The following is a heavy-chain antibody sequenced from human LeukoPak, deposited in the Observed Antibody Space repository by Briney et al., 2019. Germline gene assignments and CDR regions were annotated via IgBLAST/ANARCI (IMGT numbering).Heavy chain of an antibody. D-gene: IGHD3-3*01. V-gene: IGHV4-4*07. CDR2: IYASGST. CDR1: GGSISSYY. J-gene: IGHJ4*02. Sequence: SETLSLTCTVSGGSISSYYWSWIRQPAGKGLEWIGRIYASGSTDYNPSLKSRVTMSVDTSKNQFSLKLNSVTAADTAVYYCARHGNDYDFWSGYYRDYWGQGTLVTVSS. CDR3: ARHGNDYDFWSGYYRDY.